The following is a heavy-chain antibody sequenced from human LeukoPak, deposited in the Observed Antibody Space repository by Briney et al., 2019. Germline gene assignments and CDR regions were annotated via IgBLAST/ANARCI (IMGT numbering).Heavy chain of an antibody. CDR1: GGSISSYY. J-gene: IGHJ6*03. CDR2: INHSGST. CDR3: ARQAARLHYYYYMDV. V-gene: IGHV4-34*01. Sequence: SETLSLTCTVSGGSISSYYWSWIRQPPGKGLEWIGEINHSGSTNYNPSLKSRVTISVDTSKNQFSLKLSSVTAADTAVYYCARQAARLHYYYYMDVWGKGTTVTVSS. D-gene: IGHD6-6*01.